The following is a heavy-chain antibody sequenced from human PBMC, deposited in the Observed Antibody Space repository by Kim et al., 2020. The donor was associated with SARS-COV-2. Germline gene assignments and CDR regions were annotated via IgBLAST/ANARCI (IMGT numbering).Heavy chain of an antibody. CDR3: ARDRMGVYSSSRYYYGMDV. V-gene: IGHV1-69*13. D-gene: IGHD6-6*01. Sequence: SVKVSCKASGGTFSSYAISWVRQAPGQGLEWMGGIIPIFGTANYAQKFQGRVTITADESTSTAYMELSSLRSEDTAVYYCARDRMGVYSSSRYYYGMDVWGQGTTVTVSS. CDR1: GGTFSSYA. CDR2: IIPIFGTA. J-gene: IGHJ6*02.